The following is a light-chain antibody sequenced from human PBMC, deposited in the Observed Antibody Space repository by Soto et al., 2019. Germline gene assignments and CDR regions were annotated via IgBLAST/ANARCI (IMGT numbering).Light chain of an antibody. J-gene: IGKJ4*01. CDR1: QSVSGN. CDR3: QQYDDWLS. V-gene: IGKV3-15*01. CDR2: GAS. Sequence: EIVMTQSPATLSVSPGERATLSCWASQSVSGNLAWYQQKPGQAPRLLIYGASTRATGIPARFSGSGSGTEFTLTISSLPSEDFAVYYCQQYDDWLSFGGGTKVEIK.